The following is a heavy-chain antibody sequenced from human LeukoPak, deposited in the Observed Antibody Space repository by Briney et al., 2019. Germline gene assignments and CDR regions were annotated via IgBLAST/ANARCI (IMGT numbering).Heavy chain of an antibody. D-gene: IGHD6-13*01. CDR1: GYNFIDCY. J-gene: IGHJ4*02. Sequence: ASLKVSCKASGYNFIDCYKHWVRQAPGQGLERMGIISLNGGSTSYEQQFQGRVTMTRDMSTSTVYMALRSLRTDDTAVYYCSRSSRIIAAAAHFDYWGQGTLVTVSS. V-gene: IGHV1-46*01. CDR2: ISLNGGST. CDR3: SRSSRIIAAAAHFDY.